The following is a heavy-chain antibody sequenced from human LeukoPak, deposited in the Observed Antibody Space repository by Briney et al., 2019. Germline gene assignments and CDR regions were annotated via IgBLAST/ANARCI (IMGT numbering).Heavy chain of an antibody. CDR2: ISGDGGST. V-gene: IGHV3-43*02. CDR3: AKDINSSGSPDY. J-gene: IGHJ4*02. D-gene: IGHD6-19*01. Sequence: GGSLRLSCAASGFTFDDYAMHWVRQAPGKGLEWVSLISGDGGSTYYADSVKGRFTFSRDNSKNSLYLQMNSLRTEDTALYYCAKDINSSGSPDYWGQGTLVTVSS. CDR1: GFTFDDYA.